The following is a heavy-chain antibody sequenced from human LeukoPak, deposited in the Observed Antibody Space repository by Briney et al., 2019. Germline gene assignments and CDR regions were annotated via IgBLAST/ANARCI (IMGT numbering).Heavy chain of an antibody. D-gene: IGHD3-10*01. CDR1: GFTFNNYG. Sequence: PGGCLRLSFAASGFTFNNYGMHWVRQTPGKGLERVAFIRYNGNNQYYADSVKGRFTISRDNSKNTLYLQMNSLKGDDTAVYYCAKDSAFYYIDVWGKGTTVIISS. J-gene: IGHJ6*03. V-gene: IGHV3-30*02. CDR2: IRYNGNNQ. CDR3: AKDSAFYYIDV.